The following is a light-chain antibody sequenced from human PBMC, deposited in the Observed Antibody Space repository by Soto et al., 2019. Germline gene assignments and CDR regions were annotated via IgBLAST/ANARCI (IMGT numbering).Light chain of an antibody. J-gene: IGKJ2*01. Sequence: ESVLTQSPATLSLSPGERATLSCRASQSVSSYLAWYQQKPGQAPRLLIYDASNRAAGIPARFSGSGSGTDFTLTISSLEPGDFAVYYCQQRSNWPPVYTFGQGTKVDIK. V-gene: IGKV3-11*01. CDR1: QSVSSY. CDR2: DAS. CDR3: QQRSNWPPVYT.